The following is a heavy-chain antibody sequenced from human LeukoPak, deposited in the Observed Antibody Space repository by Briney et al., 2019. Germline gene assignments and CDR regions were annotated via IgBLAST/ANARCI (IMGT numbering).Heavy chain of an antibody. CDR3: ATVRFLEWLLLDY. J-gene: IGHJ4*02. Sequence: ASVNVSCKVSGYTLTELSMHWVRQAPGKGLEGMGGFDPEDGETIYAQKFQGRVTMTEDTSTDTAYMELSSLRSEDTAVYYCATVRFLEWLLLDYWGQGTLVTVSS. V-gene: IGHV1-24*01. D-gene: IGHD3-3*01. CDR1: GYTLTELS. CDR2: FDPEDGET.